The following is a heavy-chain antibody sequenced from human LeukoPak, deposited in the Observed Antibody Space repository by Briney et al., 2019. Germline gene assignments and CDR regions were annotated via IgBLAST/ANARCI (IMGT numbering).Heavy chain of an antibody. CDR3: AKGMMGPYDY. D-gene: IGHD1-26*01. CDR1: GFIFKDYA. V-gene: IGHV3-23*01. J-gene: IGHJ4*02. Sequence: PGGSLRLSCAASGFIFKDYAMNWVRQAPEKGLEWVSTISGSGGSTYYADSVKGRFTISRDNSKNTLYLQMNSLRAEDTAVFYCAKGMMGPYDYWGQGTLVTVSS. CDR2: ISGSGGST.